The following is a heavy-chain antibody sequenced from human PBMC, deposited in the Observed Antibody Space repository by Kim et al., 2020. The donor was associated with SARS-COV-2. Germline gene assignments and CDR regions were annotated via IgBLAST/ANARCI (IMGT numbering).Heavy chain of an antibody. CDR1: GFALSDSV. D-gene: IGHD6-19*01. CDR3: AKEVGSSGSAGYFDL. Sequence: GGSLRLSCSVSGFALSDSVIHWVRQAPGKGLEWLTLISTDGHNRPYADSVKGRFTISRDTSTNTVFLDMSSLRTDDMGVYYCAKEVGSSGSAGYFDLWGQGTPVTVSS. CDR2: ISTDGHNR. J-gene: IGHJ5*02. V-gene: IGHV3-30*04.